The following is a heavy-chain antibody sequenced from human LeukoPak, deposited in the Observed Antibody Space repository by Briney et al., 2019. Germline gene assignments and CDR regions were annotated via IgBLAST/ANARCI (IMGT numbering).Heavy chain of an antibody. CDR3: ARDSGDYSSFDAFGI. V-gene: IGHV4-59*01. CDR2: IYYSGST. J-gene: IGHJ3*02. Sequence: SETLSLTCTVSGGSISSYYRSWIRQPPGKGLEWIGYIYYSGSTNYNPSLKSRVTISVDTSKNQFSLKLSSLTAVDTAVYYCARDSGDYSSFDAFGIWGQGTMVSVSS. CDR1: GGSISSYY. D-gene: IGHD4-11*01.